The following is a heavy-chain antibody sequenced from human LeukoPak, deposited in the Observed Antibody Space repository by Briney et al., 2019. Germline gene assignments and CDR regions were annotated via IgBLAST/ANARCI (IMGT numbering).Heavy chain of an antibody. J-gene: IGHJ4*02. D-gene: IGHD2-15*01. CDR3: AKGRVGGTYYFDY. Sequence: PPGGSLRLSCAASGFTFSSYAMSWVRQAPGNGLEWVSAISGSGGSTYYADSVKGRFTISRDNSKNTLYLQMNSLRAEDRAVYYCAKGRVGGTYYFDYWGQGTLVTVSS. CDR1: GFTFSSYA. CDR2: ISGSGGST. V-gene: IGHV3-23*01.